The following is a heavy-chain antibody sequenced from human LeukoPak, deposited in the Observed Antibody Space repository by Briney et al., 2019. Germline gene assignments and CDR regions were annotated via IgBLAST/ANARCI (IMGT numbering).Heavy chain of an antibody. Sequence: GASVKVSCKDSGGTFSSYAISWVRQAPGQGLEWMGGIIPIFGTANYAQKFQGRVTITTDESTSTAYMELSSLRSEDTAVYYCAREWGYSGYDFDYWGQGTLVTVSS. CDR1: GGTFSSYA. D-gene: IGHD5-12*01. J-gene: IGHJ4*02. V-gene: IGHV1-69*05. CDR2: IIPIFGTA. CDR3: AREWGYSGYDFDY.